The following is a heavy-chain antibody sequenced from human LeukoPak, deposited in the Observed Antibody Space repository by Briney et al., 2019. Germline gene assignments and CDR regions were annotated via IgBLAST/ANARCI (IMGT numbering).Heavy chain of an antibody. CDR1: GFTFSNAW. V-gene: IGHV3-15*01. CDR3: TTDRPITIFGVDHFWGMDV. CDR2: IKSKTDGGTT. J-gene: IGHJ6*02. D-gene: IGHD3-3*01. Sequence: GGSLRLSCAASGFTFSNAWMSWVRQAPGKGLEWVGRIKSKTDGGTTDYAAPVKGRFTISRDDSKNTLYLQMNSLKTEDTAVYYCTTDRPITIFGVDHFWGMDVWGQGTTVTVSS.